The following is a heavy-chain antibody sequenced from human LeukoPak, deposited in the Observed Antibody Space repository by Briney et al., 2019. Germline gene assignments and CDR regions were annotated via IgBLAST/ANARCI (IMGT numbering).Heavy chain of an antibody. D-gene: IGHD2-15*01. CDR2: INPSGGST. J-gene: IGHJ4*02. CDR1: GYTFTSYY. Sequence: ASVKVSCTASGYTFTSYYMHWVRQAPGQGLEWMGIINPSGGSTSYAQKFQGRVTMTSDTSTSTVYMELSSLRSEHTAVYYCARDPAYCSGGSCYSANYFDYWGQGTLVTVSS. V-gene: IGHV1-46*01. CDR3: ARDPAYCSGGSCYSANYFDY.